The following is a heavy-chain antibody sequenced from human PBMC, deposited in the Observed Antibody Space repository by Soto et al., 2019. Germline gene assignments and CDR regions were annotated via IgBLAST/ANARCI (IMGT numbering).Heavy chain of an antibody. CDR2: IKSKVDGATT. D-gene: IGHD2-15*01. Sequence: GGSLRLSCAASGFTFSSCAMNWVRQGPGKGLEWVGRIKSKVDGATTDYAAPVKGRFTVSRDDSKNMLYLQMDSLKIDDTAVYYCAADLPGHGGGYEFDFWGQGTLVTVSS. V-gene: IGHV3-15*07. CDR3: AADLPGHGGGYEFDF. J-gene: IGHJ4*01. CDR1: GFTFSSCA.